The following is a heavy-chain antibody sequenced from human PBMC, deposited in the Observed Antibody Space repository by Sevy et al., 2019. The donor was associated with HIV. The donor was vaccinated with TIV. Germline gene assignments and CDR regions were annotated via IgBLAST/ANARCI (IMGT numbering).Heavy chain of an antibody. Sequence: GGSLRLSCAASGFRFDDYAMHWVLQVPGKSPEWVSGIRWNSYRIDYADSVRGRFTISRDNAKNSLSLQMNSLRVEDTPLSYCAKDMGGIETLDYYSYYGMDVWGQGTTVTVSS. J-gene: IGHJ6*02. CDR3: AKDMGGIETLDYYSYYGMDV. CDR2: IRWNSYRI. V-gene: IGHV3-9*01. CDR1: GFRFDDYA. D-gene: IGHD2-21*01.